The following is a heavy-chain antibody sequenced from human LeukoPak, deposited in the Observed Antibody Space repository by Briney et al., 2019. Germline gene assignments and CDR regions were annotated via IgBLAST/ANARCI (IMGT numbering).Heavy chain of an antibody. CDR2: IKQDGSEK. Sequence: GGSLRLSCAASGFTVSSNYMSWVRQAPGKGLEWVANIKQDGSEKYYVDSVKGRFTISRDNAKNSLYLQMNSLRAEDTAVYYCARDSGSGWYYDAFDIWGQGTMVTVSS. D-gene: IGHD6-19*01. CDR1: GFTVSSNY. V-gene: IGHV3-7*01. CDR3: ARDSGSGWYYDAFDI. J-gene: IGHJ3*02.